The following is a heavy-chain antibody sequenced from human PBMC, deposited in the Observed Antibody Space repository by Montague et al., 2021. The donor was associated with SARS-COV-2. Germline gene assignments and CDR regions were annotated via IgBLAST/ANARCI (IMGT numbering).Heavy chain of an antibody. CDR2: INHSGSA. J-gene: IGHJ6*02. V-gene: IGHV4-34*01. D-gene: IGHD3-10*01. CDR1: GGSFSGYY. Sequence: SETLSLTCADYGGSFSGYYWSWIRQPPGKGLEWIGEINHSGSANYNPSLKSRVTISVDTSKNQFSLKLSSVTAADTAVYYCARVRYYGSGTSLGMDVWGQGTTVTVSS. CDR3: ARVRYYGSGTSLGMDV.